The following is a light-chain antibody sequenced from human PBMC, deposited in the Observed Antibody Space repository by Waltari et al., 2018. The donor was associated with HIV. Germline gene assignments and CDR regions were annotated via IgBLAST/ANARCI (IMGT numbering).Light chain of an antibody. V-gene: IGKV1-5*03. CDR3: QQYSTYPA. J-gene: IGKJ1*01. CDR1: QSISSW. Sequence: DIQMTQSPSPLYASVGDRVTITCRASQSISSWLAWYQQKPGKAPKLLIYKASSLDSGVPSRFSGSGSGTEFTLTISSLQPDDFATYYCQQYSTYPAFGQGTKVEIK. CDR2: KAS.